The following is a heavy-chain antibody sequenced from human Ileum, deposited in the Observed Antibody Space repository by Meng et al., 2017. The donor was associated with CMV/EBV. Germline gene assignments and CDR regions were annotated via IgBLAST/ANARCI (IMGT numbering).Heavy chain of an antibody. CDR2: ISAYNGNT. D-gene: IGHD2-2*02. J-gene: IGHJ6*02. CDR1: GYTFTSYG. CDR3: ARDLDCSSTSCYTGETMDV. Sequence: ASVKVSCKASGYTFTSYGISWVRQAPGQGLEWMGWISAYNGNTNYAQKLQGRVTMTTDTSTSTASMELRSLRSDDTAVYYCARDLDCSSTSCYTGETMDVWGQGTTVTVSS. V-gene: IGHV1-18*01.